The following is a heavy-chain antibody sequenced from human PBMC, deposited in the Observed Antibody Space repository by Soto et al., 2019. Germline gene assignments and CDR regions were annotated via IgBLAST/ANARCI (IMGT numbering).Heavy chain of an antibody. J-gene: IGHJ5*02. CDR1: GYTFFTYD. V-gene: IGHV1-18*01. Sequence: QVHLVQSGVEVKTPGASVKVSCQASGYTFFTYDISWVRQAPGQGPEWMGWISTYSGDTKYAQKFQGRVTMTTATSTTTAYLELRSLRSDGTAVYYCARHHGPTTSENWFDPWGQGTLVTVSS. CDR2: ISTYSGDT. CDR3: ARHHGPTTSENWFDP. D-gene: IGHD5-12*01.